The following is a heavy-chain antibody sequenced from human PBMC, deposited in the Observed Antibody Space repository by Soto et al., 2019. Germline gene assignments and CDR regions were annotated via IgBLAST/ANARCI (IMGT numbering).Heavy chain of an antibody. CDR2: IWYDGSNK. Sequence: QSEWCLRLSCAAAGFTFNSYGMHWVRQAPGKGLEWVAVIWYDGSNKYYADSVKGRFTISRDNSKNTLYLQMNSLRAEYTAVYYCERVYRGKSGGGIDVWCQGTTVTVS. V-gene: IGHV3-33*01. CDR1: GFTFNSYG. CDR3: ERVYRGKSGGGIDV. D-gene: IGHD5-12*01. J-gene: IGHJ6*02.